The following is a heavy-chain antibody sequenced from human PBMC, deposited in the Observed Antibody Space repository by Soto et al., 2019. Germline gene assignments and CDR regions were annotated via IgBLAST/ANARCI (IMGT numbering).Heavy chain of an antibody. CDR3: AGVRQAYGAYDY. V-gene: IGHV3-64*07. Sequence: EVQLVESGGALVQPGESLRLSCAASGLSFSSYGMHWVRQAPGKGLEYVSAITGNGGSAYYADSMKGRFTISRDNSKNTRYLQMGSLRPEDTAVYYCAGVRQAYGAYDYWGQGTLVTVSS. CDR2: ITGNGGSA. CDR1: GLSFSSYG. D-gene: IGHD2-8*01. J-gene: IGHJ4*02.